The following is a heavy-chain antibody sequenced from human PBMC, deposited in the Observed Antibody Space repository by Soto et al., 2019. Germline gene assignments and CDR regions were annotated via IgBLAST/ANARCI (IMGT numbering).Heavy chain of an antibody. Sequence: GGSLRLSCAASGFTFSEYAMSWVRQAPGKGLEWLSLISGTGVPTLYAGSVKGRFSVSRDNSKNTLFLEMNDLRVDDTATYYCAKSFCSSSSCFFLWVDPWGPGTLVTVSS. J-gene: IGHJ5*02. CDR2: ISGTGVPT. V-gene: IGHV3-23*01. CDR1: GFTFSEYA. D-gene: IGHD2-2*01. CDR3: AKSFCSSSSCFFLWVDP.